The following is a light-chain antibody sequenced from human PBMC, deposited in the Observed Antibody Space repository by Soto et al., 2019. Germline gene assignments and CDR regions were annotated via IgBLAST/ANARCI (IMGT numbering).Light chain of an antibody. CDR2: SNN. CDR3: AAWDDSLNRYV. J-gene: IGLJ1*01. Sequence: QSVLTQPPSASGTPGQRVTISCSGSSSNIGSNTVNWYQQLPGTAPKLLIYSNNQRPSGVPDRFSGSKSGTSASLAISGLQSEDEADYYCAAWDDSLNRYVFVTGSGSPS. V-gene: IGLV1-44*01. CDR1: SSNIGSNT.